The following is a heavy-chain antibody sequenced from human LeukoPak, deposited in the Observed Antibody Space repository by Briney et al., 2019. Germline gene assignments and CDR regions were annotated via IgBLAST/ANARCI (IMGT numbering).Heavy chain of an antibody. J-gene: IGHJ3*02. CDR2: IYSGGGT. CDR1: GFTVSSNY. D-gene: IGHD2-21*02. Sequence: GGSLRLSCAASGFTVSSNYMSWVRQAPGKGLEWVSVIYSGGGTDYADSVKGRFTISRDNSKNALYLQMNSLRAEDTAVYYCARAVGVTAIHNAFDIWGQGTMVTVSS. CDR3: ARAVGVTAIHNAFDI. V-gene: IGHV3-66*02.